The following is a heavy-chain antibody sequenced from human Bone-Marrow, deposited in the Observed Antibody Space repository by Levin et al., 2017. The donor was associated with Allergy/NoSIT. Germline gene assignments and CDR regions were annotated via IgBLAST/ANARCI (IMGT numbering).Heavy chain of an antibody. V-gene: IGHV1-69*06. CDR2: IIPIFGTA. J-gene: IGHJ5*02. D-gene: IGHD4-17*01. CDR3: ASYKMTTVTTTWWFDP. CDR1: GGTFSSYA. Sequence: SVKVSCKASGGTFSSYAISWVRQAPGQGLEWMGGIIPIFGTANYAQKFQGRVTITADKSTSTAYMELSSLRSEDTAVYYCASYKMTTVTTTWWFDPWGQGTLVTVSS.